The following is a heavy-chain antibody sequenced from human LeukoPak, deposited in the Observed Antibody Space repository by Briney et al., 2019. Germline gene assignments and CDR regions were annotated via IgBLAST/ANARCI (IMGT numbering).Heavy chain of an antibody. CDR3: ARRASNFDHTYYYYGMDV. CDR1: GFTFSNYA. Sequence: GGSLRLSCAASGFTFSNYAMTWVRQAPGKGLEWVSAISGSGGSTYYADSVKGRFTISRDNSKNTLYLQMNSLRAEDTAVYYCARRASNFDHTYYYYGMDVWGQGTTVTVSS. D-gene: IGHD4-11*01. J-gene: IGHJ6*02. CDR2: ISGSGGST. V-gene: IGHV3-23*01.